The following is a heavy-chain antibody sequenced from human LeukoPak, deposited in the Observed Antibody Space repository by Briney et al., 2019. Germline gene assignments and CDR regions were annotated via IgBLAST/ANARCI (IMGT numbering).Heavy chain of an antibody. J-gene: IGHJ5*02. CDR2: IYYSGST. Sequence: SETLSLTCTVSGGSISSGDYYWSWIRQPPGTGLEWIGYIYYSGSTYYNPSLKSRVTISVDTSKNQFSLKLSSVTAADTAVYYCAREVLWFGEPYNWFDPWGQGTLVTVSS. D-gene: IGHD3-10*01. CDR1: GGSISSGDYY. V-gene: IGHV4-30-4*01. CDR3: AREVLWFGEPYNWFDP.